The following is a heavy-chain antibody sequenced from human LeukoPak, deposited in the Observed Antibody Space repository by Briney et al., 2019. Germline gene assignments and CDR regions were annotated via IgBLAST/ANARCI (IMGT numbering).Heavy chain of an antibody. J-gene: IGHJ3*02. CDR1: GFTFSSYS. CDR2: ISSSSSYI. D-gene: IGHD4-17*01. Sequence: GGSLRLSCAASGFTFSSYSMNWVRQAPGKGVEWVSSISSSSSYIYYADPVKGRFTISRDNAKNSLYLQMNSLRAEDTAVYYCARDGHDYGDSFEAFDIWGQGTMVTVSS. CDR3: ARDGHDYGDSFEAFDI. V-gene: IGHV3-21*01.